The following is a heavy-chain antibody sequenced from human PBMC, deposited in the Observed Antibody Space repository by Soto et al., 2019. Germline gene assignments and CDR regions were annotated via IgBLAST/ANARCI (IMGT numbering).Heavy chain of an antibody. CDR2: MSPNRENK. CDR1: GYTFTNFD. V-gene: IGHV1-8*01. Sequence: ASVKVSCKASGYTFTNFDVNWVRQATGQGLEWMGWMSPNRENKGYAQKFQGRVTMTRDTFISTAYIELSSLTSEDTAMYYCRIVRVADSALDHWVQGPLVTVSS. J-gene: IGHJ4*02. D-gene: IGHD3-10*02. CDR3: RIVRVADSALDH.